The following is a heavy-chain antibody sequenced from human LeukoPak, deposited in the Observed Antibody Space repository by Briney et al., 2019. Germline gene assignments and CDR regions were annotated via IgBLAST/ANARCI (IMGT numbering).Heavy chain of an antibody. CDR3: ASPELGTLYFDY. V-gene: IGHV1-69*01. CDR2: IIPIFGTA. J-gene: IGHJ4*02. CDR1: GGTFSSYA. Sequence: SVKVSCKASGGTFSSYAISWVRQAPGQGLEWMGEIIPIFGTANYAQKFQGRVTITADESTSTAYMELSSLRSEDTAVYYCASPELGTLYFDYWGQGTLVTVSS. D-gene: IGHD7-27*01.